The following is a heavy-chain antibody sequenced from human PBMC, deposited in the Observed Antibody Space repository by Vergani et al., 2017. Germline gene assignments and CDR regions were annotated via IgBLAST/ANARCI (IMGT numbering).Heavy chain of an antibody. CDR1: GYSISSGYY. D-gene: IGHD6-13*01. Sequence: QLQLQESGPGLVKPSETLSLTCAVSGYSISSGYYWGWIRQPPGKGLEWIGSIYHSGSTYYNPSLKSRVTISVDTSKNQFSLKLSSVTAADTAVYYCARGRIAAASFPWGQGTLVTVSS. CDR3: ARGRIAAASFP. V-gene: IGHV4-38-2*01. CDR2: IYHSGST. J-gene: IGHJ5*02.